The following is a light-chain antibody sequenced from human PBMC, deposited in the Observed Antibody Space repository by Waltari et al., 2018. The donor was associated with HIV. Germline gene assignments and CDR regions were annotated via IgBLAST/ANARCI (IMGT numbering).Light chain of an antibody. J-gene: IGLJ2*01. Sequence: SYELTQPPSVSVSPGQTASIPCSGDKLGATYASWYQQKPGQSPVLVIYQNSKRPSGIPERFSGSNSGDTATLTISGTQAVDEADYYCQAWDSSSAVVFGGGTKLTVL. CDR1: KLGATY. CDR3: QAWDSSSAVV. CDR2: QNS. V-gene: IGLV3-1*01.